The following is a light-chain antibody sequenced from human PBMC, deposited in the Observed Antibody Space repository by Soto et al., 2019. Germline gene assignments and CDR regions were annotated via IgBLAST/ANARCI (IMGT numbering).Light chain of an antibody. J-gene: IGLJ1*01. V-gene: IGLV1-47*02. CDR2: GDN. CDR1: SSNIGSNS. Sequence: QSVLTQPPAASGTPGQGVTISCSGSSSNIGSNSVFWYQQLPTKAPKLFVYGDNRRPSGVPDRFSGSKSGTSASLAISGLRSEDEADYYCAAWDDSLSGYVFGSGTKVTVL. CDR3: AAWDDSLSGYV.